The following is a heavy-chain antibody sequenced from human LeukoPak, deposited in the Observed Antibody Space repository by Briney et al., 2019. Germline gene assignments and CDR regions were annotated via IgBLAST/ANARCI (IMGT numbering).Heavy chain of an antibody. D-gene: IGHD3-22*01. Sequence: GTSLRLSCAASGFTFSSYAMHWVRQAPGKGLEWVALISYDGSNKYYADSVKGRFTLSRDNSKNTLYLQMNSLRPEDTAVYYCAKVYYYDSSGYYLFDYWGQGTLVTVSS. J-gene: IGHJ4*02. V-gene: IGHV3-30*18. CDR2: ISYDGSNK. CDR3: AKVYYYDSSGYYLFDY. CDR1: GFTFSSYA.